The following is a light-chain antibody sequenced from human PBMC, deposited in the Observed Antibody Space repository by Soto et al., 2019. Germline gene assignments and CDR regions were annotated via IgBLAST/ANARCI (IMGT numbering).Light chain of an antibody. V-gene: IGKV1-5*01. CDR1: QTISTL. Sequence: IQMTQSPSTLSAPVGDRVTITCQASQTISTLLAWFQHKPGKAPNLLIYDASNLESVVPSRFSGSGSGTEFTLTISSLQSDDSATYFCQQYSHLVTFGQGTKLEIK. CDR3: QQYSHLVT. J-gene: IGKJ2*01. CDR2: DAS.